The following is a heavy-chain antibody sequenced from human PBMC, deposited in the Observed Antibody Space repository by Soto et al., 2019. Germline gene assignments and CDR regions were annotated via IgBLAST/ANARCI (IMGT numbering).Heavy chain of an antibody. J-gene: IGHJ6*02. Sequence: QVQLVHSGAEVKKPGSSVKVSCKASGGTFNRYAISWVRQAPGQGLEWMGGIIPIFGIGNDAQRFQGRVTITADESTGTAYIELSSLRSEDTGVYYCARSAITLFGVVSIPPHYYSEMDVWGQGTTVTVSS. CDR2: IIPIFGIG. CDR1: GGTFNRYA. V-gene: IGHV1-69*01. CDR3: ARSAITLFGVVSIPPHYYSEMDV. D-gene: IGHD3-3*01.